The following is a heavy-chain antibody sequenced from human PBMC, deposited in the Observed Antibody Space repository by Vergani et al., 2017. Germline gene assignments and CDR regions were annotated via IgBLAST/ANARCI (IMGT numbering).Heavy chain of an antibody. CDR2: INPDGSES. CDR1: GITFSTSW. V-gene: IGHV3-7*01. J-gene: IGHJ5*02. D-gene: IGHD6-13*01. CDR3: AKDSLYSSTWKELNWFDP. Sequence: EVQLVESGGGLVQPGGSLRLSCAASGITFSTSWMSWVRQAPGKGLEWVANINPDGSESYYVDSVKGRFTISRDNAKNSLYLQMNTLRAEDTATYFCAKDSLYSSTWKELNWFDPWGQGTLVTVSS.